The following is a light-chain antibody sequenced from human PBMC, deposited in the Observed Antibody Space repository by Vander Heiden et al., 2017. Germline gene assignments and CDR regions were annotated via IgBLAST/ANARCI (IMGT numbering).Light chain of an antibody. V-gene: IGKV4-1*01. Sequence: DIVMTQSPYSLAVSLGERATINCKSSQSVLYSSDNKNYFGWYQQKPGQPPKLLIYWASTRESGVPDRFSGSGSGTDFTLTISSLQAEDVAVYYCQQYESIPFTFGPGTKVDI. CDR3: QQYESIPFT. J-gene: IGKJ3*01. CDR1: QSVLYSSDNKNY. CDR2: WAS.